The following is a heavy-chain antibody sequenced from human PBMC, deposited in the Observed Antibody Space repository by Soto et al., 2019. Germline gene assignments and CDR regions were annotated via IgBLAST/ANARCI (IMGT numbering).Heavy chain of an antibody. Sequence: SETLSLTCTVSGGSISSGGYYWSWIRQHPGKGLEWIGYIYYSGSTNYNPSLKSRVTISVDTSKNQFSLKLSSVTAADTAVYYCARAARDGYNFYGRGAFDIWGQGTMVTVSS. D-gene: IGHD5-12*01. CDR1: GGSISSGGYY. J-gene: IGHJ3*02. V-gene: IGHV4-61*08. CDR3: ARAARDGYNFYGRGAFDI. CDR2: IYYSGST.